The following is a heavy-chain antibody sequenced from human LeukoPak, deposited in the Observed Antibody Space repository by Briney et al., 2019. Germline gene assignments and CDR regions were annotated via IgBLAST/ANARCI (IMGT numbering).Heavy chain of an antibody. CDR2: ISYDGSNK. Sequence: GRSLRLSCAASGFTFSSHAMHWARQAPGKGLEWVAVISYDGSNKNYADSVKGRFTISRDNSKNTLYLQMNSLRAEDTAVYYCARDRYDILTGYPKVYGMDVWGQGTTVTVSS. V-gene: IGHV3-30-3*01. J-gene: IGHJ6*02. D-gene: IGHD3-9*01. CDR1: GFTFSSHA. CDR3: ARDRYDILTGYPKVYGMDV.